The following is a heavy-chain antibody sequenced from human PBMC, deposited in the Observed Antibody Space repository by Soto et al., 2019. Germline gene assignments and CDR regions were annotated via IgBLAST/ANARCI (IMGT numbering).Heavy chain of an antibody. CDR2: IYYSGST. CDR1: GGSISSGGYS. D-gene: IGHD5-12*01. J-gene: IGHJ6*04. CDR3: AREPGYSGYERGMDV. Sequence: SETLSLTCTVSGGSISSGGYSWSWIRQHPGKGLEWIGYIYYSGSTYYNPSLKSRVTISVDTSKNQFSLKLSSVTAADPAVYYCAREPGYSGYERGMDVWGKGTTVTGSS. V-gene: IGHV4-31*03.